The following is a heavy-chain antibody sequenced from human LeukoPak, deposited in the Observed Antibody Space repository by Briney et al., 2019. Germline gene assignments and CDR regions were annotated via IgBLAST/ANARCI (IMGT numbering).Heavy chain of an antibody. CDR1: GGSMSPYH. J-gene: IGHJ4*02. CDR3: ARAVSGRFDY. Sequence: SETLSLTCTVSGGSMSPYHWGWIRQPPGKGLEWTGYIYYSGSTNYNPSLKSRVTISVDTSKNQFSLKLSSVTAADTAIYYCARAVSGRFDYWGQGTPATVSS. V-gene: IGHV4-59*08. CDR2: IYYSGST. D-gene: IGHD6-19*01.